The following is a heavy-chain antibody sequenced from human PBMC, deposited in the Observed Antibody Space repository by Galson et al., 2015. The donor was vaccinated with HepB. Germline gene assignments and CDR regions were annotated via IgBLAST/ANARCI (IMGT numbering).Heavy chain of an antibody. J-gene: IGHJ4*02. CDR3: ARGAASGDGYFDS. D-gene: IGHD6-13*01. V-gene: IGHV3-66*01. CDR2: ILSEGTK. CDR1: GFIVSSDY. Sequence: SLRLSCAASGFIVSSDYMNWVRQTPGKGLEWVSYILSEGTKNYAASVRGRFTISRDNSKNIVYLQMNSMRTEDTAVYYCARGAASGDGYFDSWGQGTLVTVSS.